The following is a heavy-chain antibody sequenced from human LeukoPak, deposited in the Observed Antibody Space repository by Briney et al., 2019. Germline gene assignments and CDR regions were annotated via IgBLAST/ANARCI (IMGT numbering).Heavy chain of an antibody. V-gene: IGHV3-15*01. CDR2: IKSKTDGGTT. J-gene: IGHJ3*02. D-gene: IGHD3-16*01. Sequence: GGPLRLSCAASGFTFSNAWMSWVRQAPGKGLEWVGRIKSKTDGGTTDYAAPVKGRFTISRDDSKNTLYLQMNSLKTEDTAVYYCTTDSPTWGAFDIWGQGTMVTVSS. CDR1: GFTFSNAW. CDR3: TTDSPTWGAFDI.